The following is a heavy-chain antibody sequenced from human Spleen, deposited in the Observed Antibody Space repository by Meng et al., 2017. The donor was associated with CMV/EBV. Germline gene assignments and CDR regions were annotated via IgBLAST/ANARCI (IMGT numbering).Heavy chain of an antibody. CDR3: ARGVVPAPEA. V-gene: IGHV4-30-4*08. J-gene: IGHJ5*02. Sequence: QGQLHESGPVSVKPSQTLSLPCTFSGGSISSGDYYWSWIRQPPGKGLEWIGYIYYSGSTYYNPSLKSRVTISVDTSKNQFSLKLSSVTAADTAVYYCARGVVPAPEAWGQGTLVTASS. CDR1: GGSISSGDYY. D-gene: IGHD2-2*01. CDR2: IYYSGST.